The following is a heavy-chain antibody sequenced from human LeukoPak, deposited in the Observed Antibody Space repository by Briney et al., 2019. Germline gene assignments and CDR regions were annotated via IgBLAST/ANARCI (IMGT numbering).Heavy chain of an antibody. CDR1: GFTFSDYY. V-gene: IGHV4-39*01. J-gene: IGHJ5*02. Sequence: KSEGSLRLSCAASGFTFSDYYMSWIRQPPGKGLEWIGSIYYSGSTYYNPSLKSRVTISVDTSKNQFSLKLSSVTAADTAVYYCARHFTAVAGTIVYWFDPWGQGTLVTVSS. CDR3: ARHFTAVAGTIVYWFDP. D-gene: IGHD6-19*01. CDR2: IYYSGST.